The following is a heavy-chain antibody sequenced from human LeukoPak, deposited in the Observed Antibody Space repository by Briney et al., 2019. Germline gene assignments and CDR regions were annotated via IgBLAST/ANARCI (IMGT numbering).Heavy chain of an antibody. CDR2: ITGTHYTT. D-gene: IGHD5-12*01. CDR1: GFTFSTFA. V-gene: IGHV3-23*01. CDR3: ARAPSEATGYYYYMDV. J-gene: IGHJ6*03. Sequence: PGGSLRLSCAASGFTFSTFAMTWVRQAPGKGLEWVSSITGTHYTTYNTDSVKGRFTISRDNSKNTLYLQMNSLRAEGTAVYYCARAPSEATGYYYYMDVWGKGTTVTVSS.